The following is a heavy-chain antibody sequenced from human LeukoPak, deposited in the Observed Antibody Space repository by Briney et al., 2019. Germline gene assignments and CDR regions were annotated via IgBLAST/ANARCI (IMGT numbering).Heavy chain of an antibody. Sequence: GGSLRLSCVASGFTVSNNYMMWVRQAPGKGLEWVSVIFIGGSTFYADSVKGRFTISRDNSQNTLYLQMNSLRADDTAIYYCARADDSSGLGFQHWGQGTLVTVSS. J-gene: IGHJ1*01. CDR2: IFIGGST. CDR3: ARADDSSGLGFQH. D-gene: IGHD3-22*01. CDR1: GFTVSNNY. V-gene: IGHV3-53*01.